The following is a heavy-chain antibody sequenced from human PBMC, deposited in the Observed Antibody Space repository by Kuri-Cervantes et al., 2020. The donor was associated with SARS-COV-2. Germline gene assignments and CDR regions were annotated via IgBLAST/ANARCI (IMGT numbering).Heavy chain of an antibody. CDR1: GGSIRNFY. Sequence: SETLSLTCTVSGGSIRNFYWSWIRQPPGKGLEWIGYIHYSGSTTYNPSLKSRVTISVDTSKNQFSLKLSSVTAADTAVYYCASTRWFGELLPAFDIWGQGTMVTVSS. D-gene: IGHD3-10*01. CDR2: IHYSGST. J-gene: IGHJ3*02. CDR3: ASTRWFGELLPAFDI. V-gene: IGHV4-59*01.